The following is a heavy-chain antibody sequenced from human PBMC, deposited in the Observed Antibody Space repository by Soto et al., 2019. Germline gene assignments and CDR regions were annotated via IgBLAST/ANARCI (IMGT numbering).Heavy chain of an antibody. Sequence: SQTLSLTCAISGDSVSSNSAAWNWIRQSPSRGLEWLGMTYYRTKWYNDYAVSVKSRITINPDTSKYQFSLQLNSVTTEDTAVYYFPRALGSSSFVDLWGPGALVTVS. J-gene: IGHJ2*01. CDR3: PRALGSSSFVDL. D-gene: IGHD6-6*01. V-gene: IGHV6-1*01. CDR2: TYYRTKWYN. CDR1: GDSVSSNSAA.